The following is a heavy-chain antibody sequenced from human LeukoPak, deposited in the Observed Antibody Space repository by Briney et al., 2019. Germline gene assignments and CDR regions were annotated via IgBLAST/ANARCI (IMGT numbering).Heavy chain of an antibody. CDR3: ARSYSSSWYVDP. CDR1: GFTVSSSY. D-gene: IGHD6-13*01. Sequence: GGSLRLSCAASGFTVSSSYMSWVRQAPGKGLEWVSVIYSAGSTYYADSVKGRFTISRDNSKNTLYLQMNSLRAEDTAVYYCARSYSSSWYVDPWGQGTLVTVSS. J-gene: IGHJ5*02. CDR2: IYSAGST. V-gene: IGHV3-53*05.